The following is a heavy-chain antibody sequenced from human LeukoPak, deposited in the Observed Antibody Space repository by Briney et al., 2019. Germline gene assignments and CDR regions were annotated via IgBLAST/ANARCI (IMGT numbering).Heavy chain of an antibody. J-gene: IGHJ3*01. D-gene: IGHD3-22*01. Sequence: PGGSLRLSCAASGFTLSGCGMHWVRQAPGKGLDWVAVIWYDGSTKYYADSVKGRFNISRDKSKNTLYLQMNSLRAEDTAVYYCARDFGDGSGYHDAFDVWGQGTMVSVSS. CDR3: ARDFGDGSGYHDAFDV. V-gene: IGHV3-33*01. CDR2: IWYDGSTK. CDR1: GFTLSGCG.